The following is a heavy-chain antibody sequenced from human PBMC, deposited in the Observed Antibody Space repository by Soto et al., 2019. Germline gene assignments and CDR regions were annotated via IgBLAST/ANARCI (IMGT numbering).Heavy chain of an antibody. CDR3: ARRGYGPGFPYYNGMDV. Sequence: QVQLQESGPGLVKPSETLSLTCTVSGGSMSSYYWSWIRQPPGKGLEWIGYIYYSGSTNYNPSLNSRVTMSVDTPKNQCSRKLRSVTAADTHVYYCARRGYGPGFPYYNGMDVWGQGTTVTVSS. D-gene: IGHD3-10*01. CDR1: GGSMSSYY. CDR2: IYYSGST. J-gene: IGHJ6*02. V-gene: IGHV4-59*01.